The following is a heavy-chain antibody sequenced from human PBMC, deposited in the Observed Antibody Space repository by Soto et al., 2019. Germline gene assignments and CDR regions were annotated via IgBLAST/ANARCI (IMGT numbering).Heavy chain of an antibody. J-gene: IGHJ6*02. V-gene: IGHV4-31*03. CDR3: ARDCGYGEPLPYYYYGMDV. D-gene: IGHD2-21*01. CDR1: GGSISSGGYY. CDR2: IYYSGST. Sequence: QVQLQESGPGLVKPSQTLSLTCTVSGGSISSGGYYWSWIRQHPGKGRGGVGYIYYSGSTYYNPSLTSRVTISVDTSKNQFSLKLSSVTAADTAVYYCARDCGYGEPLPYYYYGMDVWGQGTTVTVSS.